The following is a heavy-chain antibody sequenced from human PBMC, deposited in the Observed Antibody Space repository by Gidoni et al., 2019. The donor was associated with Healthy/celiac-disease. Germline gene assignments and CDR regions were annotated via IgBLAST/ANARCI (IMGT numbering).Heavy chain of an antibody. V-gene: IGHV3-21*01. CDR1: GFTFRSYS. Sequence: EVQLVESGGGLVKPGGSLRLSCAASGFTFRSYSMNWVRQAPGKGLEWVSSISSSSSYIYYADSVKGRFTISRDNAKNSLYLQMNSLRAEDTAVYYCARSDYDFWSGYSDYWGQGTLVTVSS. CDR2: ISSSSSYI. D-gene: IGHD3-3*01. CDR3: ARSDYDFWSGYSDY. J-gene: IGHJ4*02.